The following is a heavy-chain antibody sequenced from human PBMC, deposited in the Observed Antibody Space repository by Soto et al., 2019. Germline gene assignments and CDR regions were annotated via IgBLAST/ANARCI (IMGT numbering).Heavy chain of an antibody. CDR2: INHSGST. D-gene: IGHD3-22*01. J-gene: IGHJ5*02. Sequence: SETLSLTCAVYGGSFSGYYWSWIRQPPGKGLEWIGEINHSGSTNYNPSLKSRVTISVDTSKNQFSLKLSSVTAADTAVYYCARAWSLLLGCFDPWGQGTLVTVSS. V-gene: IGHV4-34*01. CDR3: ARAWSLLLGCFDP. CDR1: GGSFSGYY.